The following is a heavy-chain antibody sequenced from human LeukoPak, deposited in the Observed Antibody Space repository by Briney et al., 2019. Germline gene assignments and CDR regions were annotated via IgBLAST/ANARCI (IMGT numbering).Heavy chain of an antibody. CDR3: AAEAYCGGDCYSWTNWFDP. V-gene: IGHV1-58*02. CDR1: GFTFTSSA. J-gene: IGHJ5*02. D-gene: IGHD2-21*02. Sequence: SVKVSCKASGFTFTSSAMQWVRQARGQRLEWIGWIVVGSGNTNYAQKFQERVTITRDMSTSTAYMELSSLRSEDTAVYYWAAEAYCGGDCYSWTNWFDPWGQGTLVTVSS. CDR2: IVVGSGNT.